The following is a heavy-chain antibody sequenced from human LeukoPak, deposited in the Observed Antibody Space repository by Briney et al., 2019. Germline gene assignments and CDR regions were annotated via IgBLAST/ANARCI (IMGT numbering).Heavy chain of an antibody. Sequence: SETLSLTCTVSGGSISSYYWSWIRQPPGKGLEWIGYIYYSGSTNYNPSLKGRVTISVDTSKNQFSLKLSSVTAADTAVYYCARHGDSSGYQDYYYGMDVWGQGTTVTVSS. J-gene: IGHJ6*02. CDR2: IYYSGST. CDR3: ARHGDSSGYQDYYYGMDV. V-gene: IGHV4-59*08. CDR1: GGSISSYY. D-gene: IGHD3-22*01.